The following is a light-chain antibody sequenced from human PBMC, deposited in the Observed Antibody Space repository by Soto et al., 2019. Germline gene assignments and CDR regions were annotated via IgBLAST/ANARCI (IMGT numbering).Light chain of an antibody. CDR1: RSDVGGYNY. CDR2: GVS. CDR3: CSYARTPYV. V-gene: IGLV2-11*01. Sequence: QSALTRPRSVSASPGQSVTISCTGTRSDVGGYNYVSWYQHHPGKAPKLMIYGVSERPSGVPDRFSGSKSGNTASLTISGLQAEDEADYYCCSYARTPYVFGTGTKLTVL. J-gene: IGLJ1*01.